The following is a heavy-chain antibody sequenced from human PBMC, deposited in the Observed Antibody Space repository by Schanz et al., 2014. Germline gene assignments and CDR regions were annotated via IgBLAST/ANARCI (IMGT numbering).Heavy chain of an antibody. Sequence: QVQLVQSGAEVKKPGASVKVSCKASGYTFSDYYIHWVRQAPGQGLEWMGWISANSGGTNYAQKFQGRVTMTRDTSISTAYMELRNLRSDDTAGYYCARAKRFGDMDVWGQGTTVTVSS. CDR3: ARAKRFGDMDV. CDR2: ISANSGGT. J-gene: IGHJ6*02. CDR1: GYTFSDYY. V-gene: IGHV1-2*02. D-gene: IGHD3-10*01.